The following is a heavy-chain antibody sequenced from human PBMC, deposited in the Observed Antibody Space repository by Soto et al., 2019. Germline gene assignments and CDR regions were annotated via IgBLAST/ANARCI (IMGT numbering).Heavy chain of an antibody. CDR1: GFTFSSYW. Sequence: GGSLRLSCAASGFTFSSYWMSWVRQAPGKGLEWVANIKQDGSEKYYVDSVKGRFTISRDNAKNSLYLQMNSLRAEDTDVYYCARYLVITMFGVVTHHWFDPWGQGTLVTVSS. J-gene: IGHJ5*02. CDR3: ARYLVITMFGVVTHHWFDP. CDR2: IKQDGSEK. V-gene: IGHV3-7*01. D-gene: IGHD3-3*01.